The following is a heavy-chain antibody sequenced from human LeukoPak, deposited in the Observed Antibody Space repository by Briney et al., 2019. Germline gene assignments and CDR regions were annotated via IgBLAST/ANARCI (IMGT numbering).Heavy chain of an antibody. J-gene: IGHJ4*02. CDR2: ISAYNGNA. V-gene: IGHV1-18*01. CDR1: GYTFTSYG. D-gene: IGHD3-16*01. CDR3: AREAYTTGADY. Sequence: ASVKVSCKASGYTFTSYGVSWVRQAPGQGLEWIGWISAYNGNANYVQRLQGRVTLTTDTSTTTAYMELRSLTSDDTAVYYCAREAYTTGADYWGQGTLVTVSS.